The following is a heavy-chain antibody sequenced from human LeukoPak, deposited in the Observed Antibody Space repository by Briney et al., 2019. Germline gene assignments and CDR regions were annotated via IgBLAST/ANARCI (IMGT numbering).Heavy chain of an antibody. CDR1: GGSFSGHY. J-gene: IGHJ4*02. V-gene: IGHV4-34*01. Sequence: SETLSLTWAVSGGSFSGHYWSWIRQPPGKGLEWIGEINHSGNTNSNPSLKSRVTISVDTSKNQFSLKLRSVTAADTAVYYCARDAISVAGQDYFDYWGQGTLVSVSS. D-gene: IGHD6-19*01. CDR2: INHSGNT. CDR3: ARDAISVAGQDYFDY.